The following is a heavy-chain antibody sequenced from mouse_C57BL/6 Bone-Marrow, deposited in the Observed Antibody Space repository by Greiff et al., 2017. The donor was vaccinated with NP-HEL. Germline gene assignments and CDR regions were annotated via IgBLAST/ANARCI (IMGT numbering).Heavy chain of an antibody. D-gene: IGHD1-1*01. CDR1: GYAFSSSW. V-gene: IGHV1-82*01. J-gene: IGHJ1*03. Sequence: VQLQQSGPELVKPGASVKISCKASGYAFSSSWLNWVKQRPGKGLEWIGRIYPGDGDTNYTGKFKGKATLTADKSSSTAYMQLSSLTSEDSAVYFCARLGITTVVAPYFDVWGTGTTVTVSS. CDR3: ARLGITTVVAPYFDV. CDR2: IYPGDGDT.